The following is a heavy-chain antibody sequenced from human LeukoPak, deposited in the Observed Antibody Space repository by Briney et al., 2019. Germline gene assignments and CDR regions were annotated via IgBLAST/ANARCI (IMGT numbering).Heavy chain of an antibody. CDR1: GDSVSSNRFA. Sequence: SQTLSLTCTLPGDSVSSNRFAWNWIRLYPSRGLEWLGSTYYRSKRYNDYAVSVKSRITVNPDTSKNQFSLQLNSVTPEDTAMYYCARAQHGNYSPFDHWGQATLVTVSS. J-gene: IGHJ4*02. V-gene: IGHV6-1*01. CDR2: TYYRSKRYN. D-gene: IGHD1-26*01. CDR3: ARAQHGNYSPFDH.